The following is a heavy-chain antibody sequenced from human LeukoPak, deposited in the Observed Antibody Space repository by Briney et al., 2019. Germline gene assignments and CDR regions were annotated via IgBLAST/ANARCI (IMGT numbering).Heavy chain of an antibody. V-gene: IGHV3-15*01. CDR2: IKSKTDGGTT. CDR3: ARVGQRSYPLGYFDY. J-gene: IGHJ4*02. D-gene: IGHD1-26*01. CDR1: GFTFSNAW. Sequence: GGSLRLSCAASGFTFSNAWMSWVRQAPGKGLEWVGRIKSKTDGGTTDYAAPVKGRFTISRDDSKNTLYLQMNSLRAEDTAVYYCARVGQRSYPLGYFDYWGQGTLVTVSS.